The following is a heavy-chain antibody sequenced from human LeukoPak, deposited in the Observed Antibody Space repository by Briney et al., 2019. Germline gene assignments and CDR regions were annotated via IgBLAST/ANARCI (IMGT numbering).Heavy chain of an antibody. J-gene: IGHJ4*02. CDR2: IYTSGST. Sequence: PSQTLSLTCTVSGGSISSGSYYWSWIRQPAGKGLEWIGRIYTSGSTNYNPSLKSRVTISVDTSKNQFSLKLSSVTAADTAVYYCARVRQQLAHFDYWGQGTLVTVSS. V-gene: IGHV4-61*02. CDR1: GGSISSGSYY. D-gene: IGHD6-13*01. CDR3: ARVRQQLAHFDY.